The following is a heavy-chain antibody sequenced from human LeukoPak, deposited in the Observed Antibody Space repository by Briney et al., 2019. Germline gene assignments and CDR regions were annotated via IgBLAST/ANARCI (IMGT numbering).Heavy chain of an antibody. CDR3: ARNRGDPSYFDY. D-gene: IGHD4-17*01. V-gene: IGHV3-21*01. Sequence: GGSLRLSCTASGLTFNGYSMNWVRQARGRGREWVSSISTSSSYIYYADSVKGRFTISRNNPKNSLYLQMNSLRAEDTAVYYCARNRGDPSYFDYWGQGTLVTVSS. J-gene: IGHJ4*02. CDR1: GLTFNGYS. CDR2: ISTSSSYI.